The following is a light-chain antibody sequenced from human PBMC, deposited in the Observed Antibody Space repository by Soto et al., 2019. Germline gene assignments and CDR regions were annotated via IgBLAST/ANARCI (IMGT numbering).Light chain of an antibody. Sequence: DIQMTQSPSSLSASVGDRVTITCRASQDISNSLAWYQQKPGKVPKVLIYATSILQSGVPARFSGSGSGTDFTLTISSLQPEDVATYYCQNYNRAPLTFGGGTKVDI. V-gene: IGKV1-27*01. CDR3: QNYNRAPLT. CDR2: ATS. J-gene: IGKJ4*01. CDR1: QDISNS.